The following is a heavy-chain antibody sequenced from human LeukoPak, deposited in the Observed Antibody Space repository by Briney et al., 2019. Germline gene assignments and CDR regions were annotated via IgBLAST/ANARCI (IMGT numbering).Heavy chain of an antibody. CDR2: INPNSGGT. CDR3: ARGLTADYYDILTGYSAHFDY. Sequence: AASVKVSCKASGYTFTGYYMHWVRQAPGQGLEWMGWINPNSGGTNYAQKFQGRVTMTRDTSISTAYMELRSLRSDDTAVYYCARGLTADYYDILTGYSAHFDYWGQGTLVTVSS. V-gene: IGHV1-2*02. CDR1: GYTFTGYY. D-gene: IGHD3-9*01. J-gene: IGHJ4*02.